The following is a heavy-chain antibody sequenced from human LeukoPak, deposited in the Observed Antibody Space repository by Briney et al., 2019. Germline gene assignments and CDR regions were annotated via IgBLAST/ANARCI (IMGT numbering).Heavy chain of an antibody. V-gene: IGHV1-69*01. CDR3: ARGSRVQLWPHYYYYYYMDV. D-gene: IGHD5-18*01. Sequence: ASVKVSCKASGGTFSSYAISWVRQAPGQGLEWMGGIIPIFGTANYAQKFQGRVTITADESTSTAYMELSSLRSEDTAVYYCARGSRVQLWPHYYYYYYMDVWGKGTTVTVSS. J-gene: IGHJ6*03. CDR1: GGTFSSYA. CDR2: IIPIFGTA.